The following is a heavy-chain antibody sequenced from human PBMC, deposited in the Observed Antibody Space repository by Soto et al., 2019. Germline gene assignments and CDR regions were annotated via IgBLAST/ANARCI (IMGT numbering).Heavy chain of an antibody. CDR2: IYYTGRT. J-gene: IGHJ4*02. V-gene: IGHV4-30-4*01. D-gene: IGHD2-15*01. Sequence: SETLSLTCSVSDGYISSDDYYWAWIHQPPGEGLEWIGYIYYTGRTSSTPSLESRVTISIDTSKNQFSLKLSSVSAADTAVYYCAREGSSSPEYFDFWGPGTLVTVSS. CDR3: AREGSSSPEYFDF. CDR1: DGYISSDDYY.